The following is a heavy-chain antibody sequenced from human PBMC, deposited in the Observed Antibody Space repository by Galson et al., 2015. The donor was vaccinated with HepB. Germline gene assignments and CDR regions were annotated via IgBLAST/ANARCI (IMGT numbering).Heavy chain of an antibody. D-gene: IGHD1-20*01. CDR2: IIPIFGTA. Sequence: SVKVSCKASGGTFSSYAISWVRQAPGQGLEWMGGIIPIFGTANYAQKFQGRVTITADESTSTAYMELSSLRSEDTAVYYCARGVDRYNWTPRAGYYYYMDVWGKGTTVTVSS. CDR3: ARGVDRYNWTPRAGYYYYMDV. CDR1: GGTFSSYA. J-gene: IGHJ6*03. V-gene: IGHV1-69*13.